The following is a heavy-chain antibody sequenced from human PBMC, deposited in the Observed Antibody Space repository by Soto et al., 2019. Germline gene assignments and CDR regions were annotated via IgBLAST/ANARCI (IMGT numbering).Heavy chain of an antibody. Sequence: QVQLQQWGAGLLKPSETLSLTCAVYGGSFSGYYWSWIRQPPGKGLEWIGEINHSGSTNYNPSLKXXVXIXXDASKNQFSLKRSSVTAADTAVYYCARDNNYGDYVRGQGTLVTVSS. D-gene: IGHD4-17*01. CDR2: INHSGST. J-gene: IGHJ4*02. CDR1: GGSFSGYY. V-gene: IGHV4-34*01. CDR3: ARDNNYGDYV.